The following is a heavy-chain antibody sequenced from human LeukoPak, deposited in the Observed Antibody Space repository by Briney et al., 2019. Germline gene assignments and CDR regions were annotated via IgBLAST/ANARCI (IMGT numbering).Heavy chain of an antibody. D-gene: IGHD6-19*01. CDR1: GFTFSSYA. CDR2: ISYDGSNK. V-gene: IGHV3-30*04. Sequence: GGSLRLSCAASGFTFSSYAMHWVRQAPGKGLEWVAVISYDGSNKYYADPVKGRFTTSRDNSKNTLYLQMNSLRAEDTAVYYCARAGHSSGWAGWFDPWGQGTLVTVSS. J-gene: IGHJ5*02. CDR3: ARAGHSSGWAGWFDP.